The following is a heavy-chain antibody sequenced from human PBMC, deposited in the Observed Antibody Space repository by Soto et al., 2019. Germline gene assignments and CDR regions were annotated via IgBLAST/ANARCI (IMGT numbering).Heavy chain of an antibody. V-gene: IGHV3-7*04. CDR1: GFTFSTYW. CDR2: IKQDGSAQ. CDR3: AWGSGWLKTD. Sequence: EVQLVESGGGLVQPGGSLRLSCAASGFTFSTYWMNWVRQAPGKGLEWVANIKQDGSAQYYVDSGKGRFTISRDNAKNFQYMQRNNLRVEDTAVYYCAWGSGWLKTDWGQGTLVTVSS. D-gene: IGHD6-19*01. J-gene: IGHJ4*02.